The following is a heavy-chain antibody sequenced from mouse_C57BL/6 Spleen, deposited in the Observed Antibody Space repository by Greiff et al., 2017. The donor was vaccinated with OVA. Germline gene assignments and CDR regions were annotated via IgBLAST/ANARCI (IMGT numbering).Heavy chain of an antibody. Sequence: QVQLKQSGAELARPGASVKMSCKASGYTFTSYTMHWVKQRPGQGLEWIGYINPSSGYTKYNQKFKDKATLTADKSSSTAYMQLSSLTSEDSAVYYCAREGYYYAMDYWGQGTSVTVSS. J-gene: IGHJ4*01. CDR1: GYTFTSYT. CDR3: AREGYYYAMDY. CDR2: INPSSGYT. V-gene: IGHV1-4*01.